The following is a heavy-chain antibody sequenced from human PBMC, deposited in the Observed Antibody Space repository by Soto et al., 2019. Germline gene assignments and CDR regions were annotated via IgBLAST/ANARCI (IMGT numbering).Heavy chain of an antibody. Sequence: KASESLSLTCAVSGGSINSAYWWSWVRQPPGKGLEGLGEIDYSSATRNNPSLKSRVTMSTDTPKNHFYLNLRSVTAADTAVYYYQMVRCGRFSIDVWGQGITVTVSS. CDR2: IDYSSAT. J-gene: IGHJ6*02. CDR3: QMVRCGRFSIDV. D-gene: IGHD3-10*01. CDR1: GGSINSAYW. V-gene: IGHV4-4*02.